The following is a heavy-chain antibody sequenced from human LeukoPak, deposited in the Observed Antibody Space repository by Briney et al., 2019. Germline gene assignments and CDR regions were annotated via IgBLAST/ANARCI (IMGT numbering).Heavy chain of an antibody. J-gene: IGHJ4*02. CDR2: IYSGGST. D-gene: IGHD5-24*01. V-gene: IGHV3-53*05. CDR1: GFTVSSNY. Sequence: GGSLRLSCTASGFTVSSNYMSWVCQAPGKGLEWVSVIYSGGSTYYADSVKGRFTISRDNSKNTLYLQMNSLRAEDTAVYYCAKGSEGWLQFLHGYYFDYWGQGTLVTVSS. CDR3: AKGSEGWLQFLHGYYFDY.